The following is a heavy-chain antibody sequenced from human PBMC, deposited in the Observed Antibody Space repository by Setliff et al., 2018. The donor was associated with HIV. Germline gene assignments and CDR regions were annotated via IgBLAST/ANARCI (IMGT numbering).Heavy chain of an antibody. V-gene: IGHV1-69*04. CDR3: ARVIGDDFWSGTSNWFDP. CDR2: IVPTLGSV. Sequence: SVKVSCKASGYTFISYGISWVRQAPGQGLEWMGRIVPTLGSVNYAQKFQGRVTITADKPTTTAYMQIVGLTSEDTAIYYCARVIGDDFWSGTSNWFDPWGQGTVVTVSS. CDR1: GYTFISYG. D-gene: IGHD3-3*01. J-gene: IGHJ5*02.